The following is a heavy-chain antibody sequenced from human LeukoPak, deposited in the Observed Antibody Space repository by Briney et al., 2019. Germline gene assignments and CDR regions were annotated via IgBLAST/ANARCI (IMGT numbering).Heavy chain of an antibody. J-gene: IGHJ4*02. CDR3: ATRLPTDY. Sequence: SETLSLTRAVHGGSFRDYSWSWIRQPPGKGLEWIGEIDHSGSTSYTPSLKSRLTISVDTSKKQFSLKLNSVTAADTAVYYCATRLPTDYWGQGTLVTVSS. CDR2: IDHSGST. V-gene: IGHV4-34*01. CDR1: GGSFRDYS. D-gene: IGHD5-12*01.